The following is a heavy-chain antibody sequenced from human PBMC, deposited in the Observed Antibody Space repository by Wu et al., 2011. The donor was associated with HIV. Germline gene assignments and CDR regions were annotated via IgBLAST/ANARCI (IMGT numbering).Heavy chain of an antibody. Sequence: QVQLVQSGAEAKKPGSSVKVSCKASGGTFSNYAISWVRQAPGQGLEWMGGITPIFGTVNYAQKFQGRVRITPDESTSTAYMELSSLRSEDTAVYYCASPAGGWLQSGVGDALTSWGRGTSGHRLF. J-gene: IGHJ3*01. CDR1: GGTFSNYA. CDR3: ASPAGGWLQSGVGDALTS. V-gene: IGHV1-69*05. CDR2: ITPIFGTV. D-gene: IGHD5-24*01.